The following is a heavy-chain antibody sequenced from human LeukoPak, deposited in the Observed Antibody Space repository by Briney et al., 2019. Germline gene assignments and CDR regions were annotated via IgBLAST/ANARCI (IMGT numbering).Heavy chain of an antibody. D-gene: IGHD2-21*01. J-gene: IGHJ3*02. CDR1: GGSISSYY. CDR3: ARSIPLNIAFDI. CDR2: IYYSGST. V-gene: IGHV4-59*01. Sequence: SETLSLTCTVSGGSISSYYWSWIRQPPGKGLEWIGYIYYSGSTNYNPSLKSRVTISVDTSKNQFSLKLSSVTAADTAVYYCARSIPLNIAFDIWGRGTMVTVSS.